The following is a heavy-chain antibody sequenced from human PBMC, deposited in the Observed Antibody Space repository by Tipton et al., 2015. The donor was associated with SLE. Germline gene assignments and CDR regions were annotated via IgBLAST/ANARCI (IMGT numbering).Heavy chain of an antibody. Sequence: SLRLSCVASGFLFRNFDMTWVRQGPGEGIEWVSFITTGSTYKYYADSVKGRFTVSRDNAENSLFLQVNSLRAEDTGVYYCAREGCSGGSCYHNWFDPWGQGTLVTVSS. CDR1: GFLFRNFD. V-gene: IGHV3-21*06. J-gene: IGHJ5*02. CDR2: ITTGSTYK. CDR3: AREGCSGGSCYHNWFDP. D-gene: IGHD2-15*01.